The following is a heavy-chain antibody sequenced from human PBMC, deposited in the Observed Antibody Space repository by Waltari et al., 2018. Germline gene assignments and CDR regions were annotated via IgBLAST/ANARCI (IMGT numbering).Heavy chain of an antibody. CDR1: GGSFSGYY. J-gene: IGHJ4*02. D-gene: IGHD3-22*01. Sequence: QVQLQQWGAGLLKPSETLSLTCAVYGGSFSGYYWSWIRQAPGKGLEWIGEINHSGSTNYNPSLKSRVTISVDTSKNQFSLKLSSVTAADTAVYYCARQGRDDSSGYYYDYWGQGTLVTVSS. CDR2: INHSGST. CDR3: ARQGRDDSSGYYYDY. V-gene: IGHV4-34*01.